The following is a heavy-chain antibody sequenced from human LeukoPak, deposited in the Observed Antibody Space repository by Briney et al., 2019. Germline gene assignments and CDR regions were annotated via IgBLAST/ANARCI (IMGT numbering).Heavy chain of an antibody. J-gene: IGHJ4*02. V-gene: IGHV3-7*01. CDR2: INQDGSEK. Sequence: GGSLRLSCAASGFTFSRYWMSWVRQAPGKWLEWVANINQDGSEKYYVDSVKGRFTISRDNAKNSLYLQMNSLRAEDTAVYYCATSDYWGQGTLVTVSS. CDR1: GFTFSRYW. CDR3: ATSDY.